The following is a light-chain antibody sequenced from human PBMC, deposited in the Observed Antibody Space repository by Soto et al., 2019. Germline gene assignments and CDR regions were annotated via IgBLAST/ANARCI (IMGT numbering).Light chain of an antibody. Sequence: DIQMTQSPSSVSASVGDRLTITCRASQFINKWLAWYQQKPGKAPTLLIYGASTLQSGVPSRFSGSGSGTDFTLTISSLQPEDFATYYCQQANSFPFTFGPGTKVDIK. CDR2: GAS. V-gene: IGKV1-12*02. J-gene: IGKJ3*01. CDR1: QFINKW. CDR3: QQANSFPFT.